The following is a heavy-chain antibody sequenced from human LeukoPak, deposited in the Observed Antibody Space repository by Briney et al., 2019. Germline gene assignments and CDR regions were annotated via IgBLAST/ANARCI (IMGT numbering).Heavy chain of an antibody. D-gene: IGHD6-6*01. Sequence: AESLMISCKAAAYSFTSYWIGWVRHMPRRGLEWMGIIYPGDCDTRYNPSFQRRVTITAANSISTYYLLWRIMKAADTAMYYCGRLEYRSSSVDYWGQGTLVTVSS. CDR2: IYPGDCDT. J-gene: IGHJ4*02. CDR1: AYSFTSYW. V-gene: IGHV5-51*01. CDR3: GRLEYRSSSVDY.